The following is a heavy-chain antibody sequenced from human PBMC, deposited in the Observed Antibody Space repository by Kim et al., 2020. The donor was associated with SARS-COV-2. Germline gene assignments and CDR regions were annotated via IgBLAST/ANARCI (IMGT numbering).Heavy chain of an antibody. D-gene: IGHD2-15*01. Sequence: PSLKSRVTISVYTSKNQFSLKVSSVTAADTAVYYCARHNWSCSRRENRFDPWGQGTLVTVSS. V-gene: IGHV4-39*01. CDR3: ARHNWSCSRRENRFDP. J-gene: IGHJ5*02.